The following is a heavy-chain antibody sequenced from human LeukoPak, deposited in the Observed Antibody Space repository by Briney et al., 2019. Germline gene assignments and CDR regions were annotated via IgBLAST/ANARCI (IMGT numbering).Heavy chain of an antibody. Sequence: PGGSLRLSCAASGVTFSDSAMTWVRQVPAKGLEWVSSISSSRSYIYYADSVKGRFTISRDNAKNSLYLQMNSLRAEDTAVYHCARGAGTIFGEYYYYMDVWGKGTAVTVSS. CDR3: ARGAGTIFGEYYYYMDV. CDR1: GVTFSDSA. D-gene: IGHD3-3*01. V-gene: IGHV3-21*01. CDR2: ISSSRSYI. J-gene: IGHJ6*03.